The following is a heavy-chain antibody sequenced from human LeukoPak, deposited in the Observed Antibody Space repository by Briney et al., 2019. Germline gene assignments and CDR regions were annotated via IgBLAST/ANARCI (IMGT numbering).Heavy chain of an antibody. D-gene: IGHD3-22*01. Sequence: GGSLRLSCAASGFTFSSYAMSWVRQAPGKGLEWVSAISSSGGSTYYADSVKGRFTISRDNSKNTLYLQMNSLRAEDTAVYYCANVYYDSSGYYSRPPHAFDFWGQGTMVTVSS. CDR1: GFTFSSYA. CDR3: ANVYYDSSGYYSRPPHAFDF. CDR2: ISSSGGST. J-gene: IGHJ3*01. V-gene: IGHV3-23*01.